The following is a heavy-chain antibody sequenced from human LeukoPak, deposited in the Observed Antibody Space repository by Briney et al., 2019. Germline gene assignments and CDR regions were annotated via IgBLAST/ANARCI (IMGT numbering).Heavy chain of an antibody. Sequence: GGSLRLSCAASGFTFSSYNMNWVRQAPGKELEWVSSITSSSSYIYYADSVKGRFTISRDNAKNSLFLQMNSLTAEHTAVYYCARDPYSGGYWNYYYYYMDVWGKGTTVTISS. CDR2: ITSSSSYI. CDR1: GFTFSSYN. CDR3: ARDPYSGGYWNYYYYYMDV. V-gene: IGHV3-21*01. J-gene: IGHJ6*03. D-gene: IGHD1-26*01.